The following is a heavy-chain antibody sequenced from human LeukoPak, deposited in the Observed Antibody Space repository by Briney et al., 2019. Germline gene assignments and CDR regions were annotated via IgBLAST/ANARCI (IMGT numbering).Heavy chain of an antibody. V-gene: IGHV1-24*01. J-gene: IGHJ5*02. Sequence: AALKVSCKVSGYTLTELSMHWVRQAPGKGLEWMGGFDPEDGETIYAQKFQGRVTMTEDTSTDTAYMELSSLRSEDTAVYYCATPSSGWQYKWFDPWGQGTLVTVSS. CDR3: ATPSSGWQYKWFDP. CDR1: GYTLTELS. D-gene: IGHD6-19*01. CDR2: FDPEDGET.